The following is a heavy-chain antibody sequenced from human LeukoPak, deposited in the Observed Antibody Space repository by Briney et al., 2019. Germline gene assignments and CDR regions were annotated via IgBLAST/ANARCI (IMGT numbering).Heavy chain of an antibody. CDR1: GFTFSSYW. CDR2: IKQDGSEK. J-gene: IGHJ4*02. Sequence: GGSPRLSCAASGFTFSSYWMSWVRQAPGKGLEWVANIKQDGSEKYYVDSVKGRFTISRDNAKNSLYLQMNSLRAEDTAVYYCARTYDFWSGYSFDYWGQGTLVTVSP. CDR3: ARTYDFWSGYSFDY. D-gene: IGHD3-3*01. V-gene: IGHV3-7*01.